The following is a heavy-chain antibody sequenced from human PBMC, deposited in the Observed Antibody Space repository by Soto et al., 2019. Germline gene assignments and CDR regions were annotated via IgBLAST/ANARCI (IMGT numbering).Heavy chain of an antibody. CDR2: ISGSGGST. Sequence: PGGSLILSCAASGFTFSSYAMILVRQAPGKGLEWVSAISGSGGSTYYADSVKGRFTISRDNSKNTLYLQMNSLRAEDTAVYYCAKLAHSSGYQNWFDPWGQGTLVTVS. J-gene: IGHJ5*02. V-gene: IGHV3-23*01. CDR1: GFTFSSYA. D-gene: IGHD3-22*01. CDR3: AKLAHSSGYQNWFDP.